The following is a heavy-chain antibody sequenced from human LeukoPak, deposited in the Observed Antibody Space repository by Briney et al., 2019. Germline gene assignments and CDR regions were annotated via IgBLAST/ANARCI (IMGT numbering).Heavy chain of an antibody. CDR3: ARERIEVRGVWFDP. CDR2: IYTSGST. D-gene: IGHD3-10*01. Sequence: SETLSLTCTVSGGSISSYYWSWIRQPAGKGLEWIGRIYTSGSTNYNPSLKSRVTMSVDTSKNQFSLKLSSVTAADTAVYYCARERIEVRGVWFDPWGQGTLVTVSS. CDR1: GGSISSYY. J-gene: IGHJ5*02. V-gene: IGHV4-4*07.